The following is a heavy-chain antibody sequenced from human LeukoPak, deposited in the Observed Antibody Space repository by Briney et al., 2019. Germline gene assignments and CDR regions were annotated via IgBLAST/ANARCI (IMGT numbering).Heavy chain of an antibody. Sequence: PGGSLRLSCAASGFTFSSYWMSWVRQAPGKGLEWVANIKQDGSEKYYVDSVKGRFTISRDNAKNSLYLQMNSLRAEDTAVYYCARDGGCSGGSCYFYYYYYYMDVWGKGTTVTISS. CDR3: ARDGGCSGGSCYFYYYYYYMDV. V-gene: IGHV3-7*01. D-gene: IGHD2-15*01. CDR1: GFTFSSYW. J-gene: IGHJ6*03. CDR2: IKQDGSEK.